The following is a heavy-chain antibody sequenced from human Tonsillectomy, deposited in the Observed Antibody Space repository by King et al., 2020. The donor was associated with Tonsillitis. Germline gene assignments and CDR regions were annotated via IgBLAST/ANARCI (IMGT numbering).Heavy chain of an antibody. V-gene: IGHV3-23*04. CDR1: GFTFSSYA. Sequence: VKLVESGGGLVQPGGSLRLSCAASGFTFSSYAMSWVRQAPGKGLEWVSAISGSGGSTYYADSVKGRFTISRDNSKNTLYLQMNSLRAEDTAVYYCAKDHYDILTGPDNAFDIWGQGTMVTVSS. CDR3: AKDHYDILTGPDNAFDI. CDR2: ISGSGGST. J-gene: IGHJ3*02. D-gene: IGHD3-9*01.